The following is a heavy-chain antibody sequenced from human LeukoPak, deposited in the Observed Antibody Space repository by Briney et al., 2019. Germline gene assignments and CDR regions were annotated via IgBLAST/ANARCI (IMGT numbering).Heavy chain of an antibody. D-gene: IGHD1-26*01. Sequence: GGSLRLSRAASGFIFSSYWMSWVRQAPGEGLEWVANINQDGSDIYYVDSVKGRFTISRDNAKKSLYLQMNSLGADDTAVYYCARDKAVGPSHFDYWGQGTPVTVSS. CDR1: GFIFSSYW. V-gene: IGHV3-7*01. CDR3: ARDKAVGPSHFDY. CDR2: INQDGSDI. J-gene: IGHJ4*02.